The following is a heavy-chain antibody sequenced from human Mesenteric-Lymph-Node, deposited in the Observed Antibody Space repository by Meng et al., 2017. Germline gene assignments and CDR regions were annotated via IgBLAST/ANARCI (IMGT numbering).Heavy chain of an antibody. CDR2: IYYSGST. D-gene: IGHD6-13*01. J-gene: IGHJ6*02. CDR3: ARDSSSSWYLNYYYYYGMDV. CDR1: GCSISSSSYY. V-gene: IGHV4-39*07. Sequence: ESLKISCTVSGCSISSSSYYWGWIRQPPGKGLEWIGSIYYSGSTYYNPSLKSRVTISVDTSKNQFSLKLSSVTAADTAVYYCARDSSSSWYLNYYYYYGMDVWGQGTTVTVSS.